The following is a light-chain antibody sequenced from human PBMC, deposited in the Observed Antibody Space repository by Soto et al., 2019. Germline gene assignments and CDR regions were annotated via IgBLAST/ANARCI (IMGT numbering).Light chain of an antibody. CDR3: NSFSVSHLYV. V-gene: IGLV2-14*01. CDR2: EVT. CDR1: STDVGGYNA. J-gene: IGLJ1*01. Sequence: QSALSQPASVSGSPGQTITISCTGTSTDVGGYNAVSWYQHHPGKAPKLIIYEVTHRPSGVSDRFSASKSGNTASLTISGLQAEDEADYYCNSFSVSHLYVFGTGTKVTVL.